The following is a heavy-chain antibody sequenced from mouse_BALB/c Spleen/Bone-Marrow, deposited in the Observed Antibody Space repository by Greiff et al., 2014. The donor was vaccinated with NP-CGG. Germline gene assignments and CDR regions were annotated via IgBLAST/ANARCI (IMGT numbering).Heavy chain of an antibody. CDR1: GYTFSSYW. CDR3: ARGGYDTSIFAY. D-gene: IGHD2-3*01. Sequence: QVQLQQSGAELMKPGASVKISCEATGYTFSSYWIEWVNQRPGHGLEWIGEILPGSGTTHYNEKFKDKATFTADTSSNTAYMQLSSLTSEDSAVYYCARGGYDTSIFAYWGQGTLVTVSA. V-gene: IGHV1-9*01. J-gene: IGHJ3*01. CDR2: ILPGSGTT.